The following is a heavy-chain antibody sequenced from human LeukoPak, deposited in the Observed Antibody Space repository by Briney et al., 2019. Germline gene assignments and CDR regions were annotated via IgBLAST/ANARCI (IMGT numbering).Heavy chain of an antibody. V-gene: IGHV3-23*01. J-gene: IGHJ3*02. D-gene: IGHD3-3*01. CDR1: GFTFSSYA. CDR3: ARSQYYDFWSGYPEGAFDI. CDR2: ISGSGGST. Sequence: PGGSLRLSCAASGFTFSSYAMSWVRQAPGKGLEWVSGISGSGGSTYYADSVKGQFTISRDNSKNTLFLQMNSLRAEDTAVYYRARSQYYDFWSGYPEGAFDIWGQGTMVTVSS.